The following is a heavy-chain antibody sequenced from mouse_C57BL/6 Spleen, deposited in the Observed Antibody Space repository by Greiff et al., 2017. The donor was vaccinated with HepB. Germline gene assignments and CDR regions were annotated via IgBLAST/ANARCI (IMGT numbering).Heavy chain of an antibody. CDR2: IDPSDSYT. D-gene: IGHD1-1*01. CDR3: ARWSTVVGRYFDV. Sequence: QVQLQQPGAELVMPGASVKLSCKASGYTFTSYWMHWVKQRPGQGLEWIGEIDPSDSYTNYNQKFKGKSTLTVDKSSSTAYMQHSSLTSEDSAVYYCARWSTVVGRYFDVWGTGTTVTVSS. J-gene: IGHJ1*03. V-gene: IGHV1-69*01. CDR1: GYTFTSYW.